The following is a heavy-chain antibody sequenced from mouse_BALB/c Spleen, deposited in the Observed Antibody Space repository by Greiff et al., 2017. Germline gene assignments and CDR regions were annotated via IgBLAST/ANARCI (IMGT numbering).Heavy chain of an antibody. CDR1: GYSFTDYI. CDR3: ARMDYGSNYYAMDY. J-gene: IGHJ4*01. CDR2: INPYYGST. D-gene: IGHD1-1*01. V-gene: IGHV1-39*01. Sequence: EVQLQQTGPELVKPGASVKISCKASGYSFTDYIMLWVKQSHGKSLEWIGNINPYYGSTSYNLKFKGKATLTVDKSSSTAYMQLNSLTSEDSAVYYCARMDYGSNYYAMDYWGQGTSVTVSS.